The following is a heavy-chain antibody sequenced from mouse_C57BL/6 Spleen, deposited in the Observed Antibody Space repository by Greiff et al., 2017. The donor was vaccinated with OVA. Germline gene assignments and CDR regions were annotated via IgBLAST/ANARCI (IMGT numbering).Heavy chain of an antibody. CDR2: INYDGSST. V-gene: IGHV5-16*01. D-gene: IGHD2-5*01. CDR3: ARDDSNYEYFDV. Sequence: EVKVEESEGGLVQPGSSMKLSCTASGFTFSDYYMAWVRQVPEKGLEWVANINYDGSSTYYLDSLKSRFIISRDNAKNILYLQMSSLKSEDTATYYWARDDSNYEYFDVWGTGTTVTVSS. CDR1: GFTFSDYY. J-gene: IGHJ1*03.